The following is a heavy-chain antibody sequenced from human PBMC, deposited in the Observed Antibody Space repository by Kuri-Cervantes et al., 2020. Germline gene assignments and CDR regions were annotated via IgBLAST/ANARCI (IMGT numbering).Heavy chain of an antibody. D-gene: IGHD3-22*01. CDR3: AKGNYYYDSSGYYYGWFDP. J-gene: IGHJ5*02. V-gene: IGHV3-30*18. CDR2: ISYDGSNK. CDR1: GFTFSSYG. Sequence: LSLTCAASGFTFSSYGMHWVRQAPSKGLEWVAVISYDGSNKYYADSVKGRFTISRDNSKNTLYLQMNSLRAEDTAVYYCAKGNYYYDSSGYYYGWFDPWGQGTLVTVSS.